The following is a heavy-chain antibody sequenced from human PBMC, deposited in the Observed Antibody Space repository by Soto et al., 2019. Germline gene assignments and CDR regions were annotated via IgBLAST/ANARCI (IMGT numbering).Heavy chain of an antibody. V-gene: IGHV1-3*01. CDR1: GYTFTSYA. J-gene: IGHJ5*02. CDR3: AREGGYYGSGNNWFDP. CDR2: INAGNGNT. D-gene: IGHD3-10*01. Sequence: QVQLVQSGAEVKKPGASVKVSCKASGYTFTSYAMHWVRQAPGQRLEWMGWINAGNGNTKYSQKFQGRVTITRDTSASTAYMELSSLRSEDTAVYYCAREGGYYGSGNNWFDPWGQGTLVTVSS.